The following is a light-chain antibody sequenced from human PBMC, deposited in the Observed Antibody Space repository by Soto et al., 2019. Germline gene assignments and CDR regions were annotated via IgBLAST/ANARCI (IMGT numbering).Light chain of an antibody. Sequence: AIRMTQSPSSFSASTGDRVTITCRASHGISSYLAWYQQKPGKAPKLLIYAASTLQSGVPSRFSGSGSGTDFTLTISCLQSEDFATYYCQQYYSYPPVFGQGTKLEIK. J-gene: IGKJ2*01. CDR2: AAS. V-gene: IGKV1-8*01. CDR1: HGISSY. CDR3: QQYYSYPPV.